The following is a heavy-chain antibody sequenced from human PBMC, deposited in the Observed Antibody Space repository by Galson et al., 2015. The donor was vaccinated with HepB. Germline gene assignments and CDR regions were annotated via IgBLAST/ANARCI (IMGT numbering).Heavy chain of an antibody. J-gene: IGHJ4*02. CDR3: AKDVSHCSSTSCYRVRCSCFDY. CDR2: ISGSGGST. CDR1: GFTFSSYA. Sequence: SLRLSCAASGFTFSSYAMSWVRQAPGKGLEWVSAISGSGGSTYYADSVKGRFTISRDNSKNTLYLQMNSLRAEDTAVYYCAKDVSHCSSTSCYRVRCSCFDYWGQGTLVTVSS. D-gene: IGHD2-2*01. V-gene: IGHV3-23*01.